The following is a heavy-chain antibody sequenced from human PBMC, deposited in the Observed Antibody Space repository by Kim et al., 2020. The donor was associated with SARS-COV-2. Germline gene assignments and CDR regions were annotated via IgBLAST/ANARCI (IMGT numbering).Heavy chain of an antibody. D-gene: IGHD3-3*01. J-gene: IGHJ6*02. CDR3: ARANYDVWTGYPLDPYFSYYAMDV. V-gene: IGHV3-30-3*01. CDR2: ISHDGTNE. Sequence: GGSLRLSCAASGFTFNEYHLYWVRQTPGKGLEWVAVISHDGTNEYYADSVKGRFTISRDNAKNTLFLQMHSPRPGDTAVYFCARANYDVWTGYPLDPYFSYYAMDVWGQGTTVTVSS. CDR1: GFTFNEYH.